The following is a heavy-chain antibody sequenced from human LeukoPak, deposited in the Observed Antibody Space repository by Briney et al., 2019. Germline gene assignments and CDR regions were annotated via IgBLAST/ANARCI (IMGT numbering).Heavy chain of an antibody. CDR2: IFHSGST. D-gene: IGHD4-17*01. CDR1: GGSITSSSYS. V-gene: IGHV4-39*01. CDR3: ARLSSGERDYYYYSMDV. Sequence: PSETLSLTCTVSGGSITSSSYSCDWIRQPPGKGLEWIGRIFHSGSTYYTPSLKSRLIISVDTSKTQFSLNLSSVTAADTAVYYCARLSSGERDYYYYSMDVWGQGTTVTVSS. J-gene: IGHJ6*02.